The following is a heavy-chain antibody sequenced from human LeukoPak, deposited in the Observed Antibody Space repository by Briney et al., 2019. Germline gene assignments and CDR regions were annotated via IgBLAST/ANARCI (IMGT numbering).Heavy chain of an antibody. CDR1: RYIVTVDY. D-gene: IGHD2-2*01. V-gene: IGHV1-2*02. CDR3: ARADFIDAGPYLIGP. CDR2: INTKSGRT. Sequence: ASLKVSCKTSRYIVTVDYIHWVRRSPGQRLEGMGWINTKSGRTSSARKFQGRVTMTRDPSITTVYMDMAWLTSDDTAIYFCARADFIDAGPYLIGPWGQGTLVTVSS. J-gene: IGHJ5*02.